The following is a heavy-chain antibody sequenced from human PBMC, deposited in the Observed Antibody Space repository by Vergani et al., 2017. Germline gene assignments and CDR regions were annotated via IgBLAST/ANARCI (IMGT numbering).Heavy chain of an antibody. CDR1: GGTFSSYA. Sequence: QVQLVQSGAEVKKPGSSVKVSCKASGGTFSSYAISWVRQAPGQGLEWMGGIIPIFGTANYAQKFQGRVTITADKSTSTAYMELSSLRSEDTAVYYCAAECGIAVAGTPNPHNAFDIWGQGTMVTVSS. D-gene: IGHD6-19*01. J-gene: IGHJ3*02. V-gene: IGHV1-69*06. CDR2: IIPIFGTA. CDR3: AAECGIAVAGTPNPHNAFDI.